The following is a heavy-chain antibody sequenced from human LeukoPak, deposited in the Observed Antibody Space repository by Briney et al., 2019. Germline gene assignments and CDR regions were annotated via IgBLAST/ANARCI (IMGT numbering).Heavy chain of an antibody. CDR3: ARVGVGSYHFDD. Sequence: GGSLRLSCAASGFTFSSYWMHWVRQAPEKGLVWVSRINPDGSTTTYADSVEGRFTISRDNARNTLYLQMNSLRVEDTAVYYCARVGVGSYHFDDWGQGTLVTVSS. CDR1: GFTFSSYW. J-gene: IGHJ4*02. CDR2: INPDGSTT. V-gene: IGHV3-74*01. D-gene: IGHD3-10*01.